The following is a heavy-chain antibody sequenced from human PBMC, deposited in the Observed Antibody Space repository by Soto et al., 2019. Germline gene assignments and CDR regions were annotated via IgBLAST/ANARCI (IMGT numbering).Heavy chain of an antibody. J-gene: IGHJ6*02. CDR2: IKQDGSEK. Sequence: EVQLVESGGGMVQPGVSLRLSCAASGFTFTTYWMNWVRQAPGKGLEWVANIKQDGSEKYYVDSVKGRFTISRDNAKNSLYLQMNSLRAEDTAVYYCARGMVYDTADIIRYYYYGMDVWGQGTTVTVSS. D-gene: IGHD2-8*01. CDR1: GFTFTTYW. V-gene: IGHV3-7*01. CDR3: ARGMVYDTADIIRYYYYGMDV.